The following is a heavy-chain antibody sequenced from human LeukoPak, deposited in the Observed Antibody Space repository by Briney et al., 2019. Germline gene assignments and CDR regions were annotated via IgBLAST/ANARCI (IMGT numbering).Heavy chain of an antibody. Sequence: SETLSLTCAVSGGSISSGGYSWSWIRQPPGKGLEWIGYIYHSGSTYYNPSLKSRVTISVDRSKNQFSLKLSSVTAADTAVYYCARGRGEMVTMNYFDYWGQGTLVTVSS. CDR3: ARGRGEMVTMNYFDY. J-gene: IGHJ4*02. V-gene: IGHV4-30-2*01. D-gene: IGHD5-24*01. CDR2: IYHSGST. CDR1: GGSISSGGYS.